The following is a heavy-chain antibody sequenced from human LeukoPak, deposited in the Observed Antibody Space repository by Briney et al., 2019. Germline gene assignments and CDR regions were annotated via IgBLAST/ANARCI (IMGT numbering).Heavy chain of an antibody. CDR1: GFSVNNNY. Sequence: GGSLRLSCAASGFSVNNNYMNWVRQSPGQGLEWVSTIDNFGNTDYADSVKVRFSISRDSSKNTAYLQMNSLRAEDTAMYFCAGGTYYGSGSRPRYLDYWGLGTLVTVSS. CDR2: IDNFGNT. V-gene: IGHV3-53*01. J-gene: IGHJ4*02. D-gene: IGHD3-10*01. CDR3: AGGTYYGSGSRPRYLDY.